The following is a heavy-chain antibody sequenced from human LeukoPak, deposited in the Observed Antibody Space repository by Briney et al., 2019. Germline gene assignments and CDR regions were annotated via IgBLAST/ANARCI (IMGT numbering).Heavy chain of an antibody. CDR2: INPNSGGT. D-gene: IGHD6-19*01. CDR3: ARDLGSGRSGWFDP. Sequence: ASVKVSCKASGGTFSSYAISWVRQAPGQGLEWMGWINPNSGGTNYAQKFQGRVTMTRDTSISTAYMELSRLRSDDTAVYYCARDLGSGRSGWFDPWGQGTLVTVSS. CDR1: GGTFSSYA. J-gene: IGHJ5*02. V-gene: IGHV1-2*02.